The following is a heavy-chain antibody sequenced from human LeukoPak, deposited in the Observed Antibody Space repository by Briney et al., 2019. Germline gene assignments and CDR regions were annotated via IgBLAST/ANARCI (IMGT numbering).Heavy chain of an antibody. D-gene: IGHD3-22*01. CDR2: IYTSGST. CDR3: TRGQWLPVFDF. Sequence: SETLSLTCTVSGGSISSGSYYWSWIRQPAGKGLEWIGRIYTSGSTNYNPSLKSRVTISVDTSKNHFSLKLSSVTAADTAVYYCTRGQWLPVFDFWGQGTLVTVSS. V-gene: IGHV4-61*02. J-gene: IGHJ4*02. CDR1: GGSISSGSYY.